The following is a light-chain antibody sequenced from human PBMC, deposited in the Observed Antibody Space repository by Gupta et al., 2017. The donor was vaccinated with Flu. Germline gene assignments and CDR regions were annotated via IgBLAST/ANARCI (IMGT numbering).Light chain of an antibody. CDR3: SSYAGTNSVV. V-gene: IGLV2-8*01. J-gene: IGLJ3*02. Sequence: QSALTQPPSASGSPGQSATISCTGTRSDVGGYKYVSWYQQYPGKAPKLIIYEINKRPSGVPDRFSCSKSGNTASLTVSGLQAEDGGDYYCSSYAGTNSVVFGGGPKLTVL. CDR2: EIN. CDR1: RSDVGGYKY.